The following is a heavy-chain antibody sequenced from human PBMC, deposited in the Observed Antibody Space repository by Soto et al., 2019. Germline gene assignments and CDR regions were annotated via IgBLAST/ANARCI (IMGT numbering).Heavy chain of an antibody. CDR2: IGTSGHA. D-gene: IGHD3-10*01. J-gene: IGHJ3*02. CDR3: ARGGGFGGQYSDAFDI. CDR1: GFTFSGYG. V-gene: IGHV3-13*01. Sequence: EVQLVESGGGLVQAGGSLRLSCAASGFTFSGYGMHWVRQAAGESLEWVSVIGTSGHAFYADSVKGRFTITREDAKNSVYLQMNSLRDGDTAEYYCARGGGFGGQYSDAFDIWGQGTMVTVSS.